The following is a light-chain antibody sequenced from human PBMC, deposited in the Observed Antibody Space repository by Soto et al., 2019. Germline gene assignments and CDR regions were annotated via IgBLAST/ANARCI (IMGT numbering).Light chain of an antibody. J-gene: IGKJ2*01. CDR1: QSLRHSNGYNY. CDR2: LGS. CDR3: MQALQTPYT. V-gene: IGKV2-28*01. Sequence: DIVMTQSPLSLPVTPVEPASISCRSSQSLRHSNGYNYLKWYLQKPGQSPQLLIYLGSNRASGAPDRFSGSGSGTDFTLKINRVEAEDVGVYYCMQALQTPYTFGQGTQLEIK.